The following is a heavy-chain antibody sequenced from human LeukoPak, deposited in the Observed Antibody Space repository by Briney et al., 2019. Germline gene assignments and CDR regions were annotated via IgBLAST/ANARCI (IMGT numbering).Heavy chain of an antibody. Sequence: ASVKVSCKTSGYTFTGYFMHWVRQAPGQGPEWMGWINTKVGTTNYAQKFQGRVTMTRDTSINTAYMELSRLTSDDTAVYYCARDLDYYDGAGGDAFDIWGQGTVVTVSS. D-gene: IGHD3-22*01. V-gene: IGHV1-2*02. CDR2: INTKVGTT. CDR3: ARDLDYYDGAGGDAFDI. CDR1: GYTFTGYF. J-gene: IGHJ3*02.